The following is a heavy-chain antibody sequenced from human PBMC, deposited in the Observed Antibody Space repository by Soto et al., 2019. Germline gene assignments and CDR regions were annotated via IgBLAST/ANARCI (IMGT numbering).Heavy chain of an antibody. D-gene: IGHD3-10*01. Sequence: ASVKVSCKASGYTFTSYGINSVRQAPGQGLEWMGWISAYNVNTNYAQNLQARVTMTTDTSTSTAYMELRSLRSDDTAVYYCARESDYYGSGSYYLPDYWGQGTLVTVSS. CDR2: ISAYNVNT. CDR3: ARESDYYGSGSYYLPDY. V-gene: IGHV1-18*01. J-gene: IGHJ4*02. CDR1: GYTFTSYG.